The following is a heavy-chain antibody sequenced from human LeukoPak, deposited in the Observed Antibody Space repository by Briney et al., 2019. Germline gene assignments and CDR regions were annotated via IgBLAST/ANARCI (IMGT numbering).Heavy chain of an antibody. CDR2: IRPDGSDR. Sequence: PGGSLRLSCAASGFTFSRFWMTWVRQAPGKALEWVASIRPDGSDRNYADSVRGRLTISRDNAKSSLYLQMNSLRGEDTAVYYCATRLAAVTADPFDNWGQGTLVTVST. D-gene: IGHD2-21*02. V-gene: IGHV3-7*01. J-gene: IGHJ4*02. CDR1: GFTFSRFW. CDR3: ATRLAAVTADPFDN.